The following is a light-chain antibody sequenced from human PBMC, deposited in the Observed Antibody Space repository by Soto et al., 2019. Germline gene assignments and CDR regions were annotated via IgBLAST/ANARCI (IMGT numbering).Light chain of an antibody. J-gene: IGLJ3*02. Sequence: QPVLTQSSSASASLGSSVKLTCTLSSGHSSYIIAWHQQQPGKAPRYLMKLEGSGSYHKGSGVPDRFSGSSSGADRYLTISNLQFEDEADYYCETWGSNTWVFGGGTKLTVL. CDR3: ETWGSNTWV. V-gene: IGLV4-60*02. CDR1: SGHSSYI. CDR2: LEGSGSY.